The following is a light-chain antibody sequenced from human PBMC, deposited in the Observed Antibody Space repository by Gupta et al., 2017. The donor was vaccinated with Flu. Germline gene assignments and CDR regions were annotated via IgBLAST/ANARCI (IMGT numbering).Light chain of an antibody. CDR1: SSNIGSNY. V-gene: IGLV1-47*01. CDR3: AAWDDSLSGPHWV. J-gene: IGLJ3*02. Sequence: SVLTQQPSASGTSGQRVTMSCSGSSSNIGSNYVNWYQQPPGTAPKLLIYRNNQRPSGVPDRFSGSKSGTSASLAISVRRSEDEADYYCAAWDDSLSGPHWVFGGRTKLTVL. CDR2: RNN.